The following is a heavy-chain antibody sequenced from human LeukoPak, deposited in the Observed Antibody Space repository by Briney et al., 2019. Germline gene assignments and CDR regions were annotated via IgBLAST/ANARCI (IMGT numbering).Heavy chain of an antibody. CDR1: GFTFSSYW. D-gene: IGHD4-17*01. J-gene: IGHJ4*02. V-gene: IGHV3-74*01. Sequence: GRSLRLSCTASGFTFSSYWMHWVRQVPGKGLVWVSRINNDGSSTTYADSVKGRFTISRDNTKNSLYLQMDSLTADDTAVYFCACLRGPSDYWGQGTLVTVSS. CDR2: INNDGSST. CDR3: ACLRGPSDY.